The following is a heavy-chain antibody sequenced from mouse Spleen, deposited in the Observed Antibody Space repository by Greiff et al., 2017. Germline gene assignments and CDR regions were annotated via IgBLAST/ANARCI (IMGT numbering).Heavy chain of an antibody. CDR3: ARYGSSYHDWYFDV. CDR1: GYSFTDYN. Sequence: VQLQQSGPELVKPGASVKISCTASGYSFTDYNMNWVKQSNGKSLEWIGVINPNYGTTSYNQKFKGKATLTVDQSSSTAYMQLNSLTSEDTAVYYCARYGSSYHDWYFDVWGTGTTVTVSS. CDR2: INPNYGTT. V-gene: IGHV1-39*01. J-gene: IGHJ1*03. D-gene: IGHD1-1*01.